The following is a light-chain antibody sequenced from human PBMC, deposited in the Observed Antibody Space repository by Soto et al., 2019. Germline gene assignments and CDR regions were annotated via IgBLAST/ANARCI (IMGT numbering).Light chain of an antibody. J-gene: IGKJ5*01. CDR3: QQYNNWPPMIT. CDR2: GAS. CDR1: QSVSSN. V-gene: IGKV3-15*01. Sequence: SPATLSVSPGERATLSCRASQSVSSNLAWYQQKPGQAPRLLIYGASTRATGIPARFSGSGSGTEFTLTISSLQSEDFAVYYCQQYNNWPPMITFGQGTRLEIK.